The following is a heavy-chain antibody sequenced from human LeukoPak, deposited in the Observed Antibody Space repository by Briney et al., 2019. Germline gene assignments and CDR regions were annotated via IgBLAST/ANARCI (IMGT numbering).Heavy chain of an antibody. V-gene: IGHV3-48*02. CDR3: ARDSYVSSGYYYVSDY. D-gene: IGHD3-22*01. CDR1: GFTFSTYS. Sequence: GGSLRLSCAASGFTFSTYSMNWVRQAPGKGLEWVSYISYSSSAIYYADSVKGRFTISRDNAKNSLYLRMNSLRDEDTAVYYCARDSYVSSGYYYVSDYWGQGTLVTVSS. J-gene: IGHJ4*02. CDR2: ISYSSSAI.